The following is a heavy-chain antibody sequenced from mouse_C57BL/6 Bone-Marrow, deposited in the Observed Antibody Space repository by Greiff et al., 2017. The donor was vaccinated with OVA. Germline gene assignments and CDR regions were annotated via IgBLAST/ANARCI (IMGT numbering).Heavy chain of an antibody. CDR3: ARHAGTAY. D-gene: IGHD4-1*01. CDR2: ISGGGGNT. J-gene: IGHJ3*01. CDR1: GFTFSSYT. Sequence: DVKLQESGGGLVKPGGSLKLSCAASGFTFSSYTMSWVRQTPEKRLEWVATISGGGGNTYYPDSVKGRFTISRDNAKNTLYLQMSSLRSEDTALYYCARHAGTAYWGQGTLVTVSA. V-gene: IGHV5-9*01.